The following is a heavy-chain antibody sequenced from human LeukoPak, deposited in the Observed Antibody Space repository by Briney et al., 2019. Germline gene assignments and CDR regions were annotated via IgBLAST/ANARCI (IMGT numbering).Heavy chain of an antibody. CDR3: ARDFSRYYYMDV. CDR2: IIPIFGTA. D-gene: IGHD3-3*01. V-gene: IGHV1-69*06. Sequence: ASVKVSCKASGGTFSSYAISWVRQPPGQGLEWMGRIIPIFGTANYAQKFQGRVTITADKSTSTAYMELSSLRSEDTAVYYCARDFSRYYYMDVWGKGTTVTVSS. J-gene: IGHJ6*03. CDR1: GGTFSSYA.